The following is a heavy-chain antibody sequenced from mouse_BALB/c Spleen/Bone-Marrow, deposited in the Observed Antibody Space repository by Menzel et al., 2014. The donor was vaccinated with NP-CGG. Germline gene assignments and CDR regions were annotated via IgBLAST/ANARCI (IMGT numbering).Heavy chain of an antibody. CDR3: ARRELRMGNYYAMDY. Sequence: VKVVESGPELVKPGASVKMSCKASGYTFTDYVISWVKQRTGQGLEWIGEIYPGSGSTYYNEKFKGKATLTADKSSNTAYMQLSSLTSEDSAVYFCARRELRMGNYYAMDYWGQGTSVTVSS. CDR1: GYTFTDYV. J-gene: IGHJ4*01. D-gene: IGHD2-1*01. CDR2: IYPGSGST. V-gene: IGHV1-77*01.